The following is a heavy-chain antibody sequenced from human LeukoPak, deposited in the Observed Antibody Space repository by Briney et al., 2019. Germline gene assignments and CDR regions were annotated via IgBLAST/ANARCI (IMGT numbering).Heavy chain of an antibody. Sequence: GGSLRLSCAASGFIFTSYTMNWVRQAPGKGLEWISFISTTDSITSYADSVQGRFTISRDNAKNSLYLQMSSLRADDTAVYYCARAGNENSSGYYYWGQGTLVTVSS. D-gene: IGHD6-19*01. CDR2: ISTTDSIT. CDR1: GFIFTSYT. CDR3: ARAGNENSSGYYY. V-gene: IGHV3-48*01. J-gene: IGHJ4*02.